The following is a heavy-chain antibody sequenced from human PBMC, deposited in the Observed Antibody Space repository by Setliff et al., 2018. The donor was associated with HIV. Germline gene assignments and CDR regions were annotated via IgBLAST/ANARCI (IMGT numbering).Heavy chain of an antibody. CDR3: ARGRRGWLVTSLDY. Sequence: SETLSLTCAVYGGSFSGHYWGWIRQPPGKGLEWIGEINHSGSTNYNPSLKSRVTISVDTSKNQFSLKLSSVTVADTAVYYCARGRRGWLVTSLDYWGLGTLVTVSS. CDR1: GGSFSGHY. J-gene: IGHJ4*02. CDR2: INHSGST. V-gene: IGHV4-34*01. D-gene: IGHD3-22*01.